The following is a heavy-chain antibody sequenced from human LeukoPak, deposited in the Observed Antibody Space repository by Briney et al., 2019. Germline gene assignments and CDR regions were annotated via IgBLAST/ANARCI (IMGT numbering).Heavy chain of an antibody. V-gene: IGHV3-23*01. J-gene: IGHJ5*02. CDR3: ARAPKYYYDSSASSNWFDP. CDR1: GFTFSSCA. CDR2: ISGSGGST. D-gene: IGHD3-22*01. Sequence: PGGSLRLSCAASGFTFSSCAMSWVRQAPGKGLEWVSAISGSGGSTYYADSVKGRFTISRDNSKNTLYLQMNSLRAEDTAVYYCARAPKYYYDSSASSNWFDPWGQGTLVTVSS.